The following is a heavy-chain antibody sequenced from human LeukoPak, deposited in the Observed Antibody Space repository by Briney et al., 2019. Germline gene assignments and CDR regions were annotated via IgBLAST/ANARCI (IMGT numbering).Heavy chain of an antibody. CDR2: ISSSSTYI. CDR3: ARDPGDFALD. J-gene: IGHJ4*02. Sequence: GGSLRLSCAASGFTLRSYSMNWVRQPPGKGLEWVSSISSSSTYIYYADSLKGRFTISRDNAKNSLYLQVNSLRAEDTAMYYCARDPGDFALDWGQGTLVTVSS. D-gene: IGHD1-1*01. CDR1: GFTLRSYS. V-gene: IGHV3-21*06.